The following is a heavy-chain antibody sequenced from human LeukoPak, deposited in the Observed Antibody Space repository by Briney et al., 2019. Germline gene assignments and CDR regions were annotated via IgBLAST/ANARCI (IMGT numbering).Heavy chain of an antibody. J-gene: IGHJ3*02. D-gene: IGHD5-12*01. V-gene: IGHV4-4*07. Sequence: PSETLSLTCTVSGGSISSYYWSWIRQPAGKGLEWIGRIYTSGSTNYNPSLKSRVTMSVDTSKNQFSLKLSSVTAADTAVYYCARDSGPGGYYAFDIWGQGTMVTVSS. CDR3: ARDSGPGGYYAFDI. CDR1: GGSISSYY. CDR2: IYTSGST.